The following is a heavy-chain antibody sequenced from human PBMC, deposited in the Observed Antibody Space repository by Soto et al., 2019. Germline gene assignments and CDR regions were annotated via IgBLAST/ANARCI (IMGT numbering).Heavy chain of an antibody. Sequence: QVQLVQSGAEVKKPGASVKVSCKTSGYTFTSYDISWVRQAPGQGLEWMGWISAYNGNTGYAQKLQGRVTLTTETSTSTAYMELRSLRSDDTAVYYCARFDALPYMVRGIIRSLPGWFDPWGQGTLVTVSS. V-gene: IGHV1-18*01. D-gene: IGHD3-10*01. CDR3: ARFDALPYMVRGIIRSLPGWFDP. J-gene: IGHJ5*02. CDR2: ISAYNGNT. CDR1: GYTFTSYD.